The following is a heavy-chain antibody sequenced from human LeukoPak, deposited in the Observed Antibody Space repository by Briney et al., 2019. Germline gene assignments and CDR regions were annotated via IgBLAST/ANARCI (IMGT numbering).Heavy chain of an antibody. Sequence: GSLRLSCAASRFTFRSYWMTWVRQAPGKGLEWVANINQDGSKEYYLDSVKGRFTISRDNDKNSLYLQMNSLRAEDTAVYYCAKGGYINGYDYWGQGTLVTVSS. J-gene: IGHJ4*02. D-gene: IGHD5-18*01. V-gene: IGHV3-7*01. CDR2: INQDGSKE. CDR1: RFTFRSYW. CDR3: AKGGYINGYDY.